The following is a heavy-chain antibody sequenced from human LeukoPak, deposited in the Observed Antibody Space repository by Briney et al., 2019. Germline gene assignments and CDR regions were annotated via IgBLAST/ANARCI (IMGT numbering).Heavy chain of an antibody. CDR3: PRGLWFGELQEALFYY. V-gene: IGHV3-33*01. CDR1: GFTFSSYG. D-gene: IGHD3-10*01. Sequence: PGGSLRLSCAASGFTFSSYGMHWVRQAPGKGLEWVAVIWYDGSNKNYADSVKGRFTISRDNSKNTLYLQMNSLRAEDTAVYYCPRGLWFGELQEALFYYWGQGTLVTVSS. J-gene: IGHJ4*02. CDR2: IWYDGSNK.